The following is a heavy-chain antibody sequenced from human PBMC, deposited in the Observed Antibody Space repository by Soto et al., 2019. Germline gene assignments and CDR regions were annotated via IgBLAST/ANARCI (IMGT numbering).Heavy chain of an antibody. CDR3: ARGGLVAGLYNALDA. V-gene: IGHV1-69*06. D-gene: IGHD6-19*01. CDR1: GGTLSTNA. CDR2: IIPMFGSP. Sequence: QVQLVQSGAEVKKAGSSVKVSCKTSGGTLSTNAISWVRQAPGQGLEWMGAIIPMFGSPKYAQKFQGRVTITADNPTSTIYMEMISLTSADTAVYYCARGGLVAGLYNALDAWGQGTTVAVSS. J-gene: IGHJ6*02.